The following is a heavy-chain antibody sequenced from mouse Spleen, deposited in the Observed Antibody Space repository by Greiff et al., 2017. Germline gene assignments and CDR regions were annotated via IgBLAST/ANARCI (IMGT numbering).Heavy chain of an antibody. CDR1: GFTFSDYG. D-gene: IGHD3-3*01. J-gene: IGHJ4*01. CDR2: ISSGSSTI. Sequence: EVKVEESGGGLVKPGGSLKLSCAASGFTFSDYGMHWVRQAPEKGLEWVAYISSGSSTIYYADTVKGRFTISRDNAKNTLFLQMTSLRSEDTAMYYCARPRDRAMDYWGQGTSVTVSS. V-gene: IGHV5-17*01. CDR3: ARPRDRAMDY.